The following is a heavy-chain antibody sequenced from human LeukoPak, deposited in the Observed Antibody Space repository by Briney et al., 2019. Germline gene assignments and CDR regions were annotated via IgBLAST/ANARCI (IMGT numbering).Heavy chain of an antibody. V-gene: IGHV1-46*01. CDR2: IHPSVGST. D-gene: IGHD5-18*01. CDR3: VRSSYGLNPDY. CDR1: GYTFTSCY. J-gene: IGHJ4*02. Sequence: ASVKVSCKXSGYTFTSCYMHWVRQAPGQGLEWMGVIHPSVGSTTYAQKFQGRVTMTWDTSTSTVYMELSSLRSEDTAVYYCVRSSYGLNPDYWGQGTLVTVSS.